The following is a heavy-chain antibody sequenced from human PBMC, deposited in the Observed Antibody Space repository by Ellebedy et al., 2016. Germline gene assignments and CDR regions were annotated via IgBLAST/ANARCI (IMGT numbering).Heavy chain of an antibody. CDR2: VSNTGST. V-gene: IGHV4-59*01. CDR3: ARGLTGYLNWFDP. Sequence: SETLSLTCTVSGGSMNNYYWSWIRQPPGKGLEWLGYVSNTGSTNYNPSLKSRVTISVDTSKNQFSLKLNSISAADTGVYYCARGLTGYLNWFDPWGQGTLVTVSS. J-gene: IGHJ5*02. D-gene: IGHD3-9*01. CDR1: GGSMNNYY.